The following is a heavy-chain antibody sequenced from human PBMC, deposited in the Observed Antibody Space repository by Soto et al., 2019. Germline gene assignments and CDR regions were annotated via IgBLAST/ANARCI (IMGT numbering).Heavy chain of an antibody. CDR2: IYYSGST. CDR3: ARHHEGSSSYYYYYGMDV. D-gene: IGHD6-6*01. J-gene: IGHJ6*02. CDR1: GGSISSSSYY. V-gene: IGHV4-39*01. Sequence: SETLSLTCTVSGGSISSSSYYWGWIRQPPGKGLELIGCIYYSGSTYYNPSLKSRVTISVDTSKNQFSMKLSSVTAADTALYYCARHHEGSSSYYYYYGMDVWGQGTTVTVSS.